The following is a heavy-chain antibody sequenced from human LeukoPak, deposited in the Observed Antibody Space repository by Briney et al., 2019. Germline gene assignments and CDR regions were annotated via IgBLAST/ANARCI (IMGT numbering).Heavy chain of an antibody. CDR3: AKDHYSKQQLVRMYMFGYFQH. D-gene: IGHD6-13*01. V-gene: IGHV3-23*01. Sequence: GGSLRLSCAASGFTVSSNYMSWVRQAPGKGLEWVSAISGSGGSTYYADSVKGRFTISRDNSKNTLYLQMNSLRAEDTAVYYCAKDHYSKQQLVRMYMFGYFQHWGQGTLVTVSS. J-gene: IGHJ1*01. CDR2: ISGSGGST. CDR1: GFTVSSNY.